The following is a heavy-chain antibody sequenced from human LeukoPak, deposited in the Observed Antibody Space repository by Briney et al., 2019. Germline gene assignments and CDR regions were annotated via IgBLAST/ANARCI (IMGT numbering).Heavy chain of an antibody. Sequence: SETLSLTCTVSGGSISSSNYYWGWIRQPPGKGLEWIGSIYDSGSTYYNPSLKSRVTISVDTSKNQFSLKLSSVTAADTAVYYCAGYSYLYYYYGMDVWGQGTTVTVSS. D-gene: IGHD5-18*01. V-gene: IGHV4-39*07. CDR2: IYDSGST. CDR1: GGSISSSNYY. CDR3: AGYSYLYYYYGMDV. J-gene: IGHJ6*02.